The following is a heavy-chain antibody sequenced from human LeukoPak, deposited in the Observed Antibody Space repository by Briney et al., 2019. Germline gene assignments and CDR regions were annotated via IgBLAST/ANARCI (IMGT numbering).Heavy chain of an antibody. CDR2: IYTSGST. CDR1: GGYISIYY. CDR3: AGYSGRYFDAFDI. Sequence: SETLSLTCTVSGGYISIYYWSWIRQPAGKGLEWIGRIYTSGSTNYNPSLKSRVTMSVDTSKTQFSLKLSSVTAADTAVYYCAGYSGRYFDAFDIWGQGTMVTVSS. D-gene: IGHD1-26*01. V-gene: IGHV4-4*07. J-gene: IGHJ3*02.